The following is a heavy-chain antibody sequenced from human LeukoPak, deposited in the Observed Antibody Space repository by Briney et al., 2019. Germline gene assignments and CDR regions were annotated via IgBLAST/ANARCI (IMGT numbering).Heavy chain of an antibody. D-gene: IGHD2-2*01. CDR1: GYTFTSYA. Sequence: GASVKVSCKASGYTFTSYAMHWVRQAPGQRLEWMGWISAGNGNTKYSQKFQGRVTITRDTSASTAYMELSSLRSEDTAVHYCARVGPVVPAAPYWFDPWGQGTLVTVSS. CDR2: ISAGNGNT. J-gene: IGHJ5*02. CDR3: ARVGPVVPAAPYWFDP. V-gene: IGHV1-3*01.